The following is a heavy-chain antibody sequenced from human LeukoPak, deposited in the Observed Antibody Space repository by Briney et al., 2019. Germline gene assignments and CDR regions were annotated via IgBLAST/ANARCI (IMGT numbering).Heavy chain of an antibody. CDR1: GFTFSNAW. D-gene: IGHD3-10*01. V-gene: IGHV3-7*01. Sequence: GGSLRLSCAASGFTFSNAWMSWVRQAPGKGLEWVANIKQDGSEEYYVDSLKGRFTISRDNAQNSLYLQLNSLRAEDTALYYCARVPFGVTSYYYYMDVWGKGTTVTISS. CDR3: ARVPFGVTSYYYYMDV. J-gene: IGHJ6*03. CDR2: IKQDGSEE.